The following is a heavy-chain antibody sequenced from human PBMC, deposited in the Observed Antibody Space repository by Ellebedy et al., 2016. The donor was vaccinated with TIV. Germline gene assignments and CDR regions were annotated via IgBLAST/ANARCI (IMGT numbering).Heavy chain of an antibody. CDR2: IWFDGSKK. V-gene: IGHV3-33*01. J-gene: IGHJ2*01. D-gene: IGHD2-2*01. Sequence: GESLKISXATSGFTFSNYGMHWVRQAPGKGLEWVAVIWFDGSKKYYADSVKGRFTISRDNSKNTLYLQMNSLRAEDTAVYYCARGTSFAVLPAATNWYFDLWGRGTLVTVSS. CDR3: ARGTSFAVLPAATNWYFDL. CDR1: GFTFSNYG.